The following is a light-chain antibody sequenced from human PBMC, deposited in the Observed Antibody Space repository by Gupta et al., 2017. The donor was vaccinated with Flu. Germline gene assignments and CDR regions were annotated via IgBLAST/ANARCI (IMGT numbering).Light chain of an antibody. V-gene: IGLV2-14*04. Sequence: ITISCTGTSRDIGVDKYGSGYQQHPGKAPKRRSVVVSNRPSGVSNRVAGSKSANMDPPTISGLQAEEEADDYCSSYTNTNTRWVLGGGTKLTVL. CDR1: SRDIGVDKY. CDR2: VVS. J-gene: IGLJ3*02. CDR3: SSYTNTNTRWV.